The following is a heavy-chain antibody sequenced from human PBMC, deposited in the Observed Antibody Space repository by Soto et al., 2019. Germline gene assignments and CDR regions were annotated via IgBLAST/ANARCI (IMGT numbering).Heavy chain of an antibody. CDR3: ASSQGSSTSLEIYYYYYYGMDV. CDR2: IIPISGTA. Sequence: QVQLVQSGAEVKKPGSSVKVSCKASGGTFSSYAISWVRQAPGQGLEWMGGIIPISGTANYAQKFQGRVTITADESTSTAYMKQSSLRSEDTAVYYCASSQGSSTSLEIYYYYYYGMDVWGQGTTVTVSS. D-gene: IGHD2-2*01. V-gene: IGHV1-69*01. J-gene: IGHJ6*02. CDR1: GGTFSSYA.